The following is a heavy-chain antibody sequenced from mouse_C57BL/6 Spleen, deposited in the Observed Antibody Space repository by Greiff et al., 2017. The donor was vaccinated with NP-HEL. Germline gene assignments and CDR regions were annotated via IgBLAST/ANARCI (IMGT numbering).Heavy chain of an antibody. V-gene: IGHV1-61*01. CDR3: ARPAYYKGFDD. CDR1: GYTFTSYW. CDR2: IYPSDSET. D-gene: IGHD2-12*01. Sequence: QVQLQQPGAELVRPGSSVKLSCKASGYTFTSYWMDWVKQRPGQGLEWIGNIYPSDSETHYNQKFKDKATLTADKSSSTAYMQLSSLTSEDSAVYYCARPAYYKGFDDWGTGTTVTVSS. J-gene: IGHJ1*03.